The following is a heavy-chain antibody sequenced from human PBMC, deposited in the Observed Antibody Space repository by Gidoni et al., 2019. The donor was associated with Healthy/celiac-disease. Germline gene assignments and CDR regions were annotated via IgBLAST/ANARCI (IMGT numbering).Heavy chain of an antibody. CDR3: ARDGGSSSPDYYYGMDV. V-gene: IGHV3-7*01. J-gene: IGHJ6*02. D-gene: IGHD6-6*01. CDR2: IKQDGSEK. Sequence: EVQLVESGGGLVQPGGSLRLSGEPSGFTFGSYWMSWVRQAPGKGLEWVANIKQDGSEKYYVDSVKGRFTISRDNAKNSLYLQMNSLRAEDTAVYYCARDGGSSSPDYYYGMDVWGQGTTVTVSS. CDR1: GFTFGSYW.